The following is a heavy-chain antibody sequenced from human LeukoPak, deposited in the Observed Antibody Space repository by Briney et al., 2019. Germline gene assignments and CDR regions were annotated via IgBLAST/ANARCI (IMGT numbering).Heavy chain of an antibody. CDR3: AKGGYGSGSYYKPKSPFDY. CDR2: ISGSGGST. D-gene: IGHD3-10*01. J-gene: IGHJ4*02. V-gene: IGHV3-23*01. Sequence: GGSLRLSCAASGFTFSSYAMSWVRQAPGKGLEWVSAISGSGGSTYYADSVKGRFTISGDNSKNTLYLQMNSLRAEDTAVYYCAKGGYGSGSYYKPKSPFDYWGQGTLVTVSS. CDR1: GFTFSSYA.